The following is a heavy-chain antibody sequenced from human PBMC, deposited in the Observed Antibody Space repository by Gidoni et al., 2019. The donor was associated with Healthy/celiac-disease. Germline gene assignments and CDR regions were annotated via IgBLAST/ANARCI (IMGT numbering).Heavy chain of an antibody. Sequence: EVQLLESGGGFVQPGGSLRLSCAASGFTFSCYAMSWVRQAPGKGLEWVSAISGSVGSTYYADSVKGRFTISRDNSKNTLYLQMNSLRAEDTAVYYCAKDSWRAAAGSDLFDYWGQGTLVTVTS. CDR2: ISGSVGST. CDR3: AKDSWRAAAGSDLFDY. D-gene: IGHD6-13*01. CDR1: GFTFSCYA. V-gene: IGHV3-23*01. J-gene: IGHJ4*02.